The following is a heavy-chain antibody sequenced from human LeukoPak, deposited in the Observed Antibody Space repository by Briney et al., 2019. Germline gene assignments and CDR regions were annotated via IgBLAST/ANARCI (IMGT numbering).Heavy chain of an antibody. CDR1: GGSISTGGYY. CDR3: ARAPPNYYDGSGSLRNPYFDY. V-gene: IGHV4-31*03. J-gene: IGHJ4*02. D-gene: IGHD3-22*01. Sequence: SEALSLTCTVSGGSISTGGYYWSWIRQHPGKGLEWIGNIYYSGSTYYSPSLKSRVTMSVDTSKNQFSLTLISVTAADTAVYFCARAPPNYYDGSGSLRNPYFDYWGQGTLVTVSS. CDR2: IYYSGST.